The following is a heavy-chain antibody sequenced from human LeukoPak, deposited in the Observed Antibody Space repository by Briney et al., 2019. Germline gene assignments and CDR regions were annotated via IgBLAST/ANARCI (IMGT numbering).Heavy chain of an antibody. CDR3: ARLYYYDSSGYSIGSDAFDI. Sequence: SETLSLTCTVSGGSISSSSYYWGWIRQPPGKGLEWIGSIYYSGSTYYNPSLKSRVTISVDTSKNQFSLKLSSVTAADAAVYYCARLYYYDSSGYSIGSDAFDIWGQGTMVTVSS. CDR1: GGSISSSSYY. D-gene: IGHD3-22*01. CDR2: IYYSGST. J-gene: IGHJ3*02. V-gene: IGHV4-39*01.